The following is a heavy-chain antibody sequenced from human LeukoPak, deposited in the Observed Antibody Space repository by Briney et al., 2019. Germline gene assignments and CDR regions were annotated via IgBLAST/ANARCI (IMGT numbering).Heavy chain of an antibody. D-gene: IGHD6-19*01. CDR3: AKDPSGTGWYVDD. CDR2: IRYDGKNQ. CDR1: GFTFNSYG. Sequence: GGSLRLSCAASGFTFNSYGMHWARQAPSKGLEWVAFIRYDGKNQYYADSVKGRFTISRDNSKNMLYLQMSSLRAEDTAVFYCAKDPSGTGWYVDDWGQGTLVTVSS. J-gene: IGHJ4*02. V-gene: IGHV3-30*02.